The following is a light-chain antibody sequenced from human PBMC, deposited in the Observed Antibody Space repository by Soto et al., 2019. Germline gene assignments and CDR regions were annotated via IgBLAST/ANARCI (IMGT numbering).Light chain of an antibody. CDR1: QSVSSSY. V-gene: IGKV3-20*01. Sequence: DIVLTQSPGTLSLSPGERATLSCRASQSVSSSYLAWYQQKPGQAPRLLIYGPSNRATGIPDRFSGSGSATDFTLTISRLEPEDFAVYYRQQYDTPPLTFGGGTKVDSK. CDR2: GPS. CDR3: QQYDTPPLT. J-gene: IGKJ4*01.